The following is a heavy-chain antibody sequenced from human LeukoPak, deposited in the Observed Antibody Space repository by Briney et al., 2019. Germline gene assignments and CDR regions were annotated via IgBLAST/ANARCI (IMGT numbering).Heavy chain of an antibody. CDR3: ARVGHYYDRNDAFDI. CDR2: DYSGGT. Sequence: PSETLSLTCTVSGGSISSSSYYWGWIRQPPGKGLEWIGIDYSGGTYFSPSLRSRVTLSVDTSKNQFSLNLISVTAADTAVYYCARVGHYYDRNDAFDIWGQGTMVTVSS. V-gene: IGHV4-39*07. J-gene: IGHJ3*02. D-gene: IGHD3-22*01. CDR1: GGSISSSSYY.